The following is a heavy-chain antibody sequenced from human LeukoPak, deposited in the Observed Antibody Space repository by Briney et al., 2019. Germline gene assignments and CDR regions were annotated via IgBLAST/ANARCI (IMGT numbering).Heavy chain of an antibody. D-gene: IGHD3-10*01. CDR3: AKNSYGSGSSLDY. CDR1: GFTFSSYA. Sequence: GGSLRLSCAASGFTFSSYAMSWVRQVPGRGLEWVSAISGSGGSTYYADSVKGRFTISRDNSKNTLYLQMNSLRAEDTAVYYCAKNSYGSGSSLDYWGQGTLVTVSS. V-gene: IGHV3-23*01. J-gene: IGHJ4*02. CDR2: ISGSGGST.